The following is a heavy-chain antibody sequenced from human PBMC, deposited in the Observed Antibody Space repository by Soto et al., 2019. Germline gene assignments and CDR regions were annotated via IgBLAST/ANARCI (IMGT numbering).Heavy chain of an antibody. CDR1: GFSFSDYY. CDR2: ISSSGSTI. J-gene: IGHJ6*02. Sequence: QVQLVESGGGLVKPGGSLRLSCAASGFSFSDYYMSWIRQAPGKGLEWVSYISSSGSTIYYAGSVKGRFTVSRDNAKDSLWLQVNSLRAEDTAVYYCARNGYCSRGACSYGVDVWGQGTTVTVSS. V-gene: IGHV3-11*01. D-gene: IGHD2-15*01. CDR3: ARNGYCSRGACSYGVDV.